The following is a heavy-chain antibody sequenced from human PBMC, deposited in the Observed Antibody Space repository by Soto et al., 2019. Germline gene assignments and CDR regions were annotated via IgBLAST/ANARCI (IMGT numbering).Heavy chain of an antibody. V-gene: IGHV5-51*01. Sequence: EVQLVQSGAEVKKPGESLKISCKGSGYSFTSYWIGWVRQMPGKGLEWMGIIYPGDSDTRYSPSFQGQVTISADKSISPAYLQWSSLKASDTAMYYCARHLHCTNRVCPDDYYYYGMDVWGQGTTVTVSS. J-gene: IGHJ6*02. D-gene: IGHD2-8*01. CDR3: ARHLHCTNRVCPDDYYYYGMDV. CDR1: GYSFTSYW. CDR2: IYPGDSDT.